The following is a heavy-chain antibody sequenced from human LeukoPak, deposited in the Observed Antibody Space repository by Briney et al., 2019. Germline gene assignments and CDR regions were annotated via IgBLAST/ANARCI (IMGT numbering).Heavy chain of an antibody. Sequence: VASVKASCEASGYTFTSYAMHWVRQAPGQRLEWMGWINAGNGNTKYSQKFQGRVTITRDTSASTAYMELSSLRSEDTAVYYCARRPPDYGGNFDYWGQGTLVTVSS. D-gene: IGHD4-23*01. CDR2: INAGNGNT. J-gene: IGHJ4*02. CDR3: ARRPPDYGGNFDY. V-gene: IGHV1-3*01. CDR1: GYTFTSYA.